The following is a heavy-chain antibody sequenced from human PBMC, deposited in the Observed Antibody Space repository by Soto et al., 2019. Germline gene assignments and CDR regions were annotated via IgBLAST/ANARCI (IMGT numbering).Heavy chain of an antibody. D-gene: IGHD2-15*01. CDR2: INHSGST. V-gene: IGHV4-34*01. J-gene: IGHJ5*02. Sequence: SETLSLTCAVYGGSFSGYYWSWIRQPPGKGLEWIGEINHSGSTNYNPSLKSRVTISVDTSKNQLSLKLSSVTAADTAVYYCARGEIVVVVAATANWFDPWGQGTLVTVSS. CDR1: GGSFSGYY. CDR3: ARGEIVVVVAATANWFDP.